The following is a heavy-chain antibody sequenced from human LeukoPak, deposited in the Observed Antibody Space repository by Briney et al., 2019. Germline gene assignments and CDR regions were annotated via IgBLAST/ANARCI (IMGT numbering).Heavy chain of an antibody. J-gene: IGHJ3*02. CDR3: PRDIVVVVAATRGAFDI. CDR1: GGSISSGDYY. Sequence: SETLSLTCTVSGGSISSGDYYWSWIRQPPGKGLEWIGYMYYTGSTYYNPSLKSRVTISVDTSKNQFSLKLSSVTAADTAVYYCPRDIVVVVAATRGAFDIWGQGTMVTVSS. V-gene: IGHV4-30-4*01. CDR2: MYYTGST. D-gene: IGHD2-15*01.